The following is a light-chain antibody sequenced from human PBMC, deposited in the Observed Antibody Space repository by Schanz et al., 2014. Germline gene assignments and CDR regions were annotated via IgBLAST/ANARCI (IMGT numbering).Light chain of an antibody. Sequence: QSALTQPASVSGSPGQSITISCTGTSSDIGGRAYVSWYQQRPGKAPQLILYDVNSRPSGVSNRFSGSKSGNTASLTISGLQAEDEADYHCSSYAGSSVVFGGGTKLTVL. CDR2: DVN. J-gene: IGLJ2*01. CDR3: SSYAGSSVV. V-gene: IGLV2-14*01. CDR1: SSDIGGRAY.